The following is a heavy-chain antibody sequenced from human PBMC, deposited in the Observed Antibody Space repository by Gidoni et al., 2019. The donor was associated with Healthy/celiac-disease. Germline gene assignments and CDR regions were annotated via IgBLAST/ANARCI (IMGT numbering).Heavy chain of an antibody. D-gene: IGHD1-26*01. V-gene: IGHV4-4*07. Sequence: QVQLQESGPGLVKPSETLSLTCTVSGGSISSYSWSWIRQPAGKGLEWIGRIYTSGSTNYNPSLKSRVTMSVDTSKNQFSLKLSSVTAADTAVYYCARDLVGATVVYYYYYMDVWGKGTTVTVSS. CDR1: GGSISSYS. CDR2: IYTSGST. CDR3: ARDLVGATVVYYYYYMDV. J-gene: IGHJ6*03.